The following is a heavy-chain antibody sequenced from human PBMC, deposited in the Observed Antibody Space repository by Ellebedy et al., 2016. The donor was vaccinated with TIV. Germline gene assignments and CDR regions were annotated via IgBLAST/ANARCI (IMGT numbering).Heavy chain of an antibody. CDR3: AATFYYDSSGYYSPSAGWFDP. V-gene: IGHV4-59*08. CDR2: IYYSGST. CDR1: GGPISSYY. D-gene: IGHD3-22*01. Sequence: SETLSLXXTVSGGPISSYYWSWIRQPPGKGLEWIGFIYYSGSTNYNPSLKSRLTISVDTSKNQFSLKLSSVTAADTAVYYCAATFYYDSSGYYSPSAGWFDPWGQGTLVTVSS. J-gene: IGHJ5*02.